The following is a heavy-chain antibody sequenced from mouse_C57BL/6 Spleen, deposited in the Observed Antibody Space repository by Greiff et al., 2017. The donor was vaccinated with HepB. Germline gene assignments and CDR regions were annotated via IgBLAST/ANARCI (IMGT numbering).Heavy chain of an antibody. D-gene: IGHD2-3*01. J-gene: IGHJ1*03. CDR1: GYTFTSYW. Sequence: VQLQQPGAELVRPGTSVKLSCKASGYTFTSYWMHWVKQRPGQGLEWIGVIDPSDSYTNYNQKFKGKATLTVVTSSSTAYMQLSSLTSEDSAVYYCARGDGYWYFDVWGTGTTVTVSS. CDR2: IDPSDSYT. V-gene: IGHV1-59*01. CDR3: ARGDGYWYFDV.